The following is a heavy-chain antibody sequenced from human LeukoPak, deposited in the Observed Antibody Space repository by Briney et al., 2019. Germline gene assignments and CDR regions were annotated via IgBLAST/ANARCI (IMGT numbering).Heavy chain of an antibody. CDR2: TWHDGTDK. D-gene: IGHD6-19*01. Sequence: GGSLRLSCAASGVTLSPYGMHWVRQPPGRGLEWVAITWHDGTDKYYADSVKGRFTISRDNFRNTLYLQMSSLRVEDTAVYYCARDFSSGWVDYWGQGTLVTVSS. J-gene: IGHJ4*02. V-gene: IGHV3-33*08. CDR1: GVTLSPYG. CDR3: ARDFSSGWVDY.